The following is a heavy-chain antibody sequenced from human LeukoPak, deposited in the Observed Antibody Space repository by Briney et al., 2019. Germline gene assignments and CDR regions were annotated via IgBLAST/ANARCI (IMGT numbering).Heavy chain of an antibody. Sequence: GASVKVSCKASGGTFSSYAISWVRQAPGQGLEWMGRIIPILGIANYAQKFQGRVTITADKSTSTAYMELSSLRSEDTAVYYCAINSYCSSTSPCPIYYYYYGMDVWGQGTTVTVSS. CDR3: AINSYCSSTSPCPIYYYYYGMDV. CDR2: IIPILGIA. CDR1: GGTFSSYA. J-gene: IGHJ6*02. D-gene: IGHD2-2*01. V-gene: IGHV1-69*04.